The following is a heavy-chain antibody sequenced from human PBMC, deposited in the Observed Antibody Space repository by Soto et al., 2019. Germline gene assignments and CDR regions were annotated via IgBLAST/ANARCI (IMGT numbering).Heavy chain of an antibody. CDR3: ARGFSKNHLQNTH. Sequence: SETLSLTCTVSGGSISSGGYYWSWIRQHPGKGLEWIGYIYYSGSTYYNPSLKSRVTISVNTSKNQFSLKLSSVTAADTAVYYCARGFSKNHLQNTHWGQGTLVTVSS. J-gene: IGHJ4*02. CDR2: IYYSGST. V-gene: IGHV4-31*03. CDR1: GGSISSGGYY. D-gene: IGHD3-3*02.